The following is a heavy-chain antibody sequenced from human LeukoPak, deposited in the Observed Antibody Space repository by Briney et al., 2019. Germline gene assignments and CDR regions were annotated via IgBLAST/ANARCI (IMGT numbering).Heavy chain of an antibody. CDR1: GGSISSSSYY. D-gene: IGHD5-18*01. V-gene: IGHV4-39*07. J-gene: IGHJ3*02. Sequence: PSETLSLTCTVSGGSISSSSYYWGWIRQPPGKGLEWIGSIYYSGSTYYNPSLKSRVTISVDTSKNQFSLKLSSVTAADTAVYYCARDGGYSGDDAFDIWGQGTMVTVSS. CDR2: IYYSGST. CDR3: ARDGGYSGDDAFDI.